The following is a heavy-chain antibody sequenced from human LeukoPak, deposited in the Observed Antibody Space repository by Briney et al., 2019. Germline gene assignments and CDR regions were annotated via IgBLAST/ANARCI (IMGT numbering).Heavy chain of an antibody. V-gene: IGHV4-31*03. CDR3: ARDRGHDFWSGYYIDY. Sequence: PSQTLSLTCTVSGGSISSGGYYWSWIRQHPGKGLEWIGYIYYSGSTYYNPSLKSRVTISVDTSKNQFSLKLSSVTAADTAVYYCARDRGHDFWSGYYIDYWGQGTLVTVSS. J-gene: IGHJ4*02. D-gene: IGHD3-3*01. CDR1: GGSISSGGYY. CDR2: IYYSGST.